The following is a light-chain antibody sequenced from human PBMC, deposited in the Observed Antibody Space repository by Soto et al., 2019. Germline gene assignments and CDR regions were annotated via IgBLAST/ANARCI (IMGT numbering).Light chain of an antibody. Sequence: QSVLTQPASVSGSPGQSITISCSGTSRDVGGYNYVSWYQQHPGKAPKVIIFEVSDRPSGASNHFSGSRSGDTASLTISGLQADDEADYYCSSYTTRNTLVFGTGTKVTVL. CDR2: EVS. J-gene: IGLJ1*01. CDR1: SRDVGGYNY. CDR3: SSYTTRNTLV. V-gene: IGLV2-14*03.